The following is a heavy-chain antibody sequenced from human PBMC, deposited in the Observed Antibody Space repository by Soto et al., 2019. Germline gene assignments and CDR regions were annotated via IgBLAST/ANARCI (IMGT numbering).Heavy chain of an antibody. CDR1: GFTFSSYA. CDR2: ISYDGNDE. CDR3: AKDRTSHFWSAYFDS. V-gene: IGHV3-30-3*01. D-gene: IGHD3-3*02. J-gene: IGHJ4*02. Sequence: QVQLVESGGGVVQPGSSLRLSCAASGFTFSSYAMHWVRQAPGKGLEWVAAISYDGNDESYTDSVQGRFTISRDTSKNTLYLQLNSLRPEDTAIYYCAKDRTSHFWSAYFDSWGQGTLIAVSS.